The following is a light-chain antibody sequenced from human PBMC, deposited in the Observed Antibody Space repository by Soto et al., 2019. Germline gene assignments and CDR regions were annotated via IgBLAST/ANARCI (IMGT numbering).Light chain of an antibody. CDR3: QQYNSYPWT. CDR1: KGINNY. V-gene: IGKV1-16*01. Sequence: DIQMTQSPPSLSASVGDRVTITCRASKGINNYLAWFQQQPGTAPKPLIYATSTLHSGVPSRFRGSGSGTEFTLTITSLQPEEFVTYYCQQYNSYPWTFGQGTKVDIK. J-gene: IGKJ1*01. CDR2: ATS.